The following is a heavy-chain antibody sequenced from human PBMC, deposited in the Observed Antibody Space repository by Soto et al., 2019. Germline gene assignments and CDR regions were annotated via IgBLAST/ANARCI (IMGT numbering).Heavy chain of an antibody. D-gene: IGHD1-26*01. CDR3: ARGVVGASTGFQH. Sequence: SETLSLTCTVSGGSISSFHWSWIRQPPGKGLEWIGFISNSGSTNYNPSLKSRVTISLNTSKNQFSLKLSSVSAADTAVYYCARGVVGASTGFQHWGQGTLVTVSS. V-gene: IGHV4-59*01. CDR2: ISNSGST. CDR1: GGSISSFH. J-gene: IGHJ1*01.